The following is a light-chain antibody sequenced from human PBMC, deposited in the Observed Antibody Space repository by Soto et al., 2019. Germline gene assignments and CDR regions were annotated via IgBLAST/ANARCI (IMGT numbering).Light chain of an antibody. CDR2: GNS. CDR1: SSNIGAGYD. J-gene: IGLJ1*01. Sequence: QAVVTQPPSVSGAPGQRVTISCTGSSSNIGAGYDVHWYQQLPGTAPKLLIYGNSNRPSGVPDRFSGSKSGTSASLAITGLQAEDEADYYCQSYDSSPHYVFGTGTKVTVL. CDR3: QSYDSSPHYV. V-gene: IGLV1-40*01.